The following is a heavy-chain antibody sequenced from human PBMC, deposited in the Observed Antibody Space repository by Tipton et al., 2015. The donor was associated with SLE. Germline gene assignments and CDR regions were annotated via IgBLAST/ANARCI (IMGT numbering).Heavy chain of an antibody. Sequence: TLSLTCSVSGGSINSYYWNWIRQPPGKGLEWIGEINHSGSTNYNPSLKSRVTISVDTSKNQFSLKLSSVTAADTAVYYCAREGSSWYYFDYWGQGTLVTVSS. J-gene: IGHJ4*02. CDR2: INHSGST. D-gene: IGHD6-13*01. V-gene: IGHV4-34*01. CDR3: AREGSSWYYFDY. CDR1: GGSINSYY.